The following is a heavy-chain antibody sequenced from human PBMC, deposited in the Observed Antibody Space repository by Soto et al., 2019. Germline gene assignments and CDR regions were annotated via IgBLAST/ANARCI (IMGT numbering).Heavy chain of an antibody. CDR1: GYNFTRFG. J-gene: IGHJ6*02. CDR3: GGEGQRLAQEDYYQFNGMGV. D-gene: IGHD3-9*01. Sequence: QFQLVQSGAEVKKPGASVKVSCKASGYNFTRFGISWVRQAPGQGLERMGWMGAHSGKTRYAPKFQGGLRMTTDASMSTAYIGLRSLRSDDTALYYCGGEGQRLAQEDYYQFNGMGVWGQGTTVIVSS. CDR2: MGAHSGKT. V-gene: IGHV1-18*01.